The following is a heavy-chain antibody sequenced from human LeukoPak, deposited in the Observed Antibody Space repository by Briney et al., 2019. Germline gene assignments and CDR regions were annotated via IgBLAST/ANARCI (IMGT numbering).Heavy chain of an antibody. J-gene: IGHJ2*01. CDR2: INSYESST. CDR3: ARVGSSSSLIFNYWYFDL. V-gene: IGHV3-74*01. D-gene: IGHD6-6*01. CDR1: GFTFSSYC. Sequence: GGPLRLSCAASGFTFSSYCMHWVRQAPGKGLVWVSRINSYESSTSYADTVKGRFTISRDNAKNTLYLQMNSLRAENTAVYYCARVGSSSSLIFNYWYFDLWGRGTLVTVSS.